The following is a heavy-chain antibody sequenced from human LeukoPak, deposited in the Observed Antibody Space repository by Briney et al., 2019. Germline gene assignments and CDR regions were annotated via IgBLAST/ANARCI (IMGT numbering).Heavy chain of an antibody. Sequence: ASVKVSCKASGYTFTSYYMHWVRQAPGQGLEWMGIIKPTTGSTSYAQKFQGRVTMTRDTSTSPVYMELSSLRSEDTAVYYCARRADSSGDQYNWFDPWGQGTLVTVSS. CDR1: GYTFTSYY. J-gene: IGHJ5*02. V-gene: IGHV1-46*01. CDR2: IKPTTGST. CDR3: ARRADSSGDQYNWFDP. D-gene: IGHD3-22*01.